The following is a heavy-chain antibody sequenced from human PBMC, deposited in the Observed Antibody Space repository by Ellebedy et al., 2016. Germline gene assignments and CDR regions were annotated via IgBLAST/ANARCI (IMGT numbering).Heavy chain of an antibody. D-gene: IGHD3-22*01. CDR1: GESFSDYF. V-gene: IGHV4-30-2*01. Sequence: SETLSLXCAVFGESFSDYFWSWIRQPPGKGLEWIGYIYHSGSTYYNPSLKSRVTISVDRSKNQFSLRLSSVTAADTAVYYCASSVTYYFDTSDYYYGDSFDIWGQGTMVTVSS. CDR2: IYHSGST. CDR3: ASSVTYYFDTSDYYYGDSFDI. J-gene: IGHJ3*02.